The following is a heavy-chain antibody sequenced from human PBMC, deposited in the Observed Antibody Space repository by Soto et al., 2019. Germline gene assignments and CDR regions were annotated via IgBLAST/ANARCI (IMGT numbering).Heavy chain of an antibody. V-gene: IGHV2-5*02. CDR1: GFSLRNSGVG. Sequence: QITLKESGPTLVKPTQTLTLTCTFSGFSLRNSGVGVGWIRQPPGKALEWLGIIYWDNDKRYSPSLKSRLTLTYDTYKNQFVLPITHMDPFDTATYNCAHSPPRFGVLTYARFDPWGQGTLVTPSS. CDR2: IYWDNDK. J-gene: IGHJ5*02. D-gene: IGHD3-10*01. CDR3: AHSPPRFGVLTYARFDP.